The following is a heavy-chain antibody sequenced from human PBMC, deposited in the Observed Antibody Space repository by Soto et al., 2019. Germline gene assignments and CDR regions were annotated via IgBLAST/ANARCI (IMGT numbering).Heavy chain of an antibody. CDR2: IKFDGTGI. V-gene: IGHV3-7*01. D-gene: IGHD2-15*01. CDR1: GFTFSVSW. Sequence: HPGGSLRLACVAPGFTFSVSWMSWVRQAPGEGLEWVARIKFDGTGIQYADFVKGRFNISRDNAENSLFLQMNSLSAEDTAVYYCARDSGYRSVDSVNHSCDYYGHGX. CDR3: ARDSGYRSVDSVNHSCDY. J-gene: IGHJ4*01.